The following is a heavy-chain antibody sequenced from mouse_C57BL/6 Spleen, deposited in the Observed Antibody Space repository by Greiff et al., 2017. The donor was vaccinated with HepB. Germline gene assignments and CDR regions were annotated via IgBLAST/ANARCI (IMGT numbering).Heavy chain of an antibody. CDR1: GYTFTDYY. Sequence: VQLQQSGAELVRPGASVKLSCKASGYTFTDYYINWVKQRPGQGLEWIARIYPGSGNTYYNEKFKGKATLTAEKSSSTAYMQLSSLTSEDSAVYFCAREGEYPYAMDYWGQGTSVTVSS. V-gene: IGHV1-76*01. D-gene: IGHD2-10*02. CDR3: AREGEYPYAMDY. J-gene: IGHJ4*01. CDR2: IYPGSGNT.